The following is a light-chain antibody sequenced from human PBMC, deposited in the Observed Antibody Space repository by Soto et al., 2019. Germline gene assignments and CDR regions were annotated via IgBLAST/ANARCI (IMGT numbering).Light chain of an antibody. CDR2: EVY. Sequence: QSALTQPASVSGSPGQSITISCTGITSDIGNNKYVSWYQQHPGKAPQLIIYEVYNRPSGVSNRFSVSKSGNTASLTISGLEAEDEADYYCSSYTPTTWVFGGGTKVTVL. J-gene: IGLJ3*02. CDR1: TSDIGNNKY. V-gene: IGLV2-14*01. CDR3: SSYTPTTWV.